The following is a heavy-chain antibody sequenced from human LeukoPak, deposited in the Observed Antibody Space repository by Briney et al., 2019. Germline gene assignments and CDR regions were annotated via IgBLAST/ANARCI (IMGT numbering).Heavy chain of an antibody. V-gene: IGHV3-23*01. Sequence: GGSLRLSCAASGFTFSSYAMSWVRQAPGKGLEWVSAISGSGGSTYYADSVKGRFTISRDNSKNTLYLQMNSLRAEDTAVYYCAKHAVPRSILNGPKEIDYWGQGTLVTVSS. CDR1: GFTFSSYA. J-gene: IGHJ4*02. D-gene: IGHD2-8*01. CDR3: AKHAVPRSILNGPKEIDY. CDR2: ISGSGGST.